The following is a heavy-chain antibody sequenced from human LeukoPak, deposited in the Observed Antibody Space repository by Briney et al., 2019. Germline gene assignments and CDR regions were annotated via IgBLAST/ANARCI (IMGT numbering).Heavy chain of an antibody. V-gene: IGHV3-66*02. J-gene: IGHJ4*02. CDR3: ARDPQGYYDSSGYIKGIFDY. Sequence: GGSLRLSCAASGFTVSSNYMSWVRQAPGKGLEWVSVIYSGGSTYYADSVKGRSTISRDNSKNTLYLQMNSLRAEDTAVYYCARDPQGYYDSSGYIKGIFDYWGQGTLVTVSS. CDR1: GFTVSSNY. CDR2: IYSGGST. D-gene: IGHD3-22*01.